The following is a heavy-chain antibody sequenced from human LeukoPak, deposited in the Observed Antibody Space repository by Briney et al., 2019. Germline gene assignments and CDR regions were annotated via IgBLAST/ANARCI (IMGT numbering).Heavy chain of an antibody. CDR1: GFTFSSYS. J-gene: IGHJ4*02. V-gene: IGHV3-21*01. CDR3: ARGSAGYSSGRIFDY. Sequence: GGSLRLSCAASGFTFSSYSMNWVRQAPGKGLEWVSSISSSSSYIYYADSVKGRFTISRDNAKNSLYLQMNSLRAEDTAVYYCARGSAGYSSGRIFDYWGQGTLVTVSS. D-gene: IGHD6-19*01. CDR2: ISSSSSYI.